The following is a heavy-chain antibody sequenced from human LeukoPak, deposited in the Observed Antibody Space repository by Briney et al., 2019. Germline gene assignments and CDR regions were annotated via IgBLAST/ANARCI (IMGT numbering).Heavy chain of an antibody. Sequence: SETLSLTCTASGGSISSYYWSWIRQPPGKGLEWIGEINHSGSTNYNPSLKSRVTISVDTSKNQFSLKLSSVTAADTAVYYCARGAIITIFGVARPFDYWGQGTLVTVSS. V-gene: IGHV4-34*01. CDR1: GGSISSYY. D-gene: IGHD3-3*01. J-gene: IGHJ4*02. CDR2: INHSGST. CDR3: ARGAIITIFGVARPFDY.